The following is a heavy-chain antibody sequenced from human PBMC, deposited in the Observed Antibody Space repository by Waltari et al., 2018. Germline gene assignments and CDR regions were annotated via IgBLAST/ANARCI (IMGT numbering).Heavy chain of an antibody. CDR2: IIPIFGTA. Sequence: QVQLVQSGAEVKKPGSSVKVSCKASGGTFSSYAISWVRQAPGQGLEWMGGIIPIFGTANYEQKFQGRVTITADESTSTADMELSSLRSEDTAVYYCATKGYYYDSSGQYGMDVWGQGTTGTVSS. CDR1: GGTFSSYA. D-gene: IGHD3-22*01. J-gene: IGHJ6*02. V-gene: IGHV1-69*01. CDR3: ATKGYYYDSSGQYGMDV.